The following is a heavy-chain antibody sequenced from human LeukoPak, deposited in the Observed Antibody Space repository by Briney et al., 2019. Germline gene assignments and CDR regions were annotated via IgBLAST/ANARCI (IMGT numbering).Heavy chain of an antibody. CDR3: ARHDLRGGAFDV. V-gene: IGHV1-2*02. J-gene: IGHJ3*01. Sequence: ASVKVSCKASGYTFTGYYMHWVRQAPGQGLEWMGWINPNSGGTNYAQKFQGRVTMTRDTSISTAYMELSRLRSDDTAVYYCARHDLRGGAFDVWGQGTLFTVSS. D-gene: IGHD3-10*01. CDR2: INPNSGGT. CDR1: GYTFTGYY.